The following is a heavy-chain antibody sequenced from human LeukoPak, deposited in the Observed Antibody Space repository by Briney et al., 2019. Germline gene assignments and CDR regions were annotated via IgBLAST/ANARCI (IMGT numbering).Heavy chain of an antibody. V-gene: IGHV4-59*08. Sequence: SETLSLTCTVSGGSISSYYWSWIRQPPRKGLEWIGYIYYSGSTNYNPSLKSRVTISVDTSKNQFSLKLSSVTAADTAVYYCARLDCSSTSCYERRDWFDPWGQGTLVTVSS. J-gene: IGHJ5*02. D-gene: IGHD2-2*01. CDR3: ARLDCSSTSCYERRDWFDP. CDR1: GGSISSYY. CDR2: IYYSGST.